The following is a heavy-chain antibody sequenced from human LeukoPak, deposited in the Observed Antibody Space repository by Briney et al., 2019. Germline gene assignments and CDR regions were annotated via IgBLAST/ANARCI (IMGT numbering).Heavy chain of an antibody. CDR3: ARVGSRDYVCGRYRRKGNIQK. D-gene: IGHD3-16*02. CDR1: GGSFSGYY. CDR2: INHSGST. V-gene: IGHV4-34*01. Sequence: SETLSLTCAVYGGSFSGYYWSWIRQPPGKGLEWIGEINHSGSTNYNPSLKSRVTISVDTSKNQFSLKLSSVTAADTAVYYCARVGSRDYVCGRYRRKGNIQKWGQGTLVTVSS. J-gene: IGHJ4*02.